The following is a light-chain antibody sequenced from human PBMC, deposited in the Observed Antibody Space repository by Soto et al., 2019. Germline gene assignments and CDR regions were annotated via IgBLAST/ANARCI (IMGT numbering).Light chain of an antibody. CDR2: AAS. V-gene: IGKV1-27*01. Sequence: DIQMTQSPSSLSASVRDRVTITCRASQRSSNYLAWYQQKPGKVPKLLIYAASTLQSGVPSRFSGSGSGTDFTLTISSLQPEDVGTYYCQKDNSAPRTFGQGTKVDIK. J-gene: IGKJ1*01. CDR1: QRSSNY. CDR3: QKDNSAPRT.